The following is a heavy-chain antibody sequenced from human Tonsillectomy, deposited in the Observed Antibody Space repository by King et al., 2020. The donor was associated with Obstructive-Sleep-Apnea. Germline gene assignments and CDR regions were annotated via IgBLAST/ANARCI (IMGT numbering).Heavy chain of an antibody. V-gene: IGHV3-33*01. Sequence: VQLVESGGGVVQPGRSLRLSCEVSGFTFRSYGMHWVRQAPGKGLEWVAVIWYDGSYKYYADSVKGRFTISRDNSKNTLYLEMRSLRVEDTAVYYCARDYIGVVVAGSQVGMDVWGQGTSVTVSS. J-gene: IGHJ6*02. CDR3: ARDYIGVVVAGSQVGMDV. CDR2: IWYDGSYK. CDR1: GFTFRSYG. D-gene: IGHD2-15*01.